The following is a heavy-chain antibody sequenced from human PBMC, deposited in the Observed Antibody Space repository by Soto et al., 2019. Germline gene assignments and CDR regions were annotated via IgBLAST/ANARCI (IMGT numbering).Heavy chain of an antibody. CDR3: ARDVIAATGTLVVWFDP. CDR2: TYYRSKWYN. CDR1: GDRVSIKSAA. J-gene: IGHJ5*02. Sequence: QTLSLSCAISGDRVSIKSAASNWTRQSASGGIEWLGRTYYRSKWYNDYAVSVKSRITINPDTSKNQFSLQRKSVTHKDTAVYHCARDVIAATGTLVVWFDPWGQGTLVTVSS. D-gene: IGHD6-13*01. V-gene: IGHV6-1*01.